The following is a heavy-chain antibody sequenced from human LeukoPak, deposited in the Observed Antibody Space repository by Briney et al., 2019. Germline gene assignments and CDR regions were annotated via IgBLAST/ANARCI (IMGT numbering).Heavy chain of an antibody. V-gene: IGHV4-61*02. CDR1: GGSISSGSYY. Sequence: PSQTPSLTCTVSGGSISSGSYYWSWIRRPAGKGLEWIGRIYTSGSTNYNPSLKSRVTISVDTSKNQFSLKLSSVTAADTAVYYCARDRGYYDSSGYYYYFDYWGQGTLVTVSS. CDR3: ARDRGYYDSSGYYYYFDY. CDR2: IYTSGST. J-gene: IGHJ4*02. D-gene: IGHD3-22*01.